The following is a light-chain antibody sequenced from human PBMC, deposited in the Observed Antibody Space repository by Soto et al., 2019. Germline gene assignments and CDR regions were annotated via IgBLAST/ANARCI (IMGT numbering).Light chain of an antibody. J-gene: IGKJ1*01. CDR3: QRNGSSPT. CDR2: GAS. Sequence: EIVLTQSPSTLSLSPGERATLSCRASQSVSSSYLAWYQQKPGQAPRLLIYGASSRATGIPDRFSGSGFGTDFTHTISVVEPEVFTMYYLQRNGSSPTLRKGTKVKIK. CDR1: QSVSSSY. V-gene: IGKV3-20*01.